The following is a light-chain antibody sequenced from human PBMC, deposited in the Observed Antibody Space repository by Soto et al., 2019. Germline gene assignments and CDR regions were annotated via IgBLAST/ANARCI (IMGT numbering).Light chain of an antibody. CDR1: SSNVGSYDL. V-gene: IGLV2-23*02. CDR2: EVN. J-gene: IGLJ1*01. Sequence: QSVLTQPASVSGSPGQSITISCTGTSSNVGSYDLVSWYQQHPGEAPKLMIFEVNKRPSGVSNRFSGSKSGNTASLTISGLKVEDEADYYCCSSGGSPTYVFGTGTKLTVL. CDR3: CSSGGSPTYV.